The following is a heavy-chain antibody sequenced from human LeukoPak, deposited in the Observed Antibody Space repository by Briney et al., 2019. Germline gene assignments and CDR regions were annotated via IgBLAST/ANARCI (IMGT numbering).Heavy chain of an antibody. CDR2: IREDGTEK. D-gene: IGHD3-10*02. V-gene: IGHV3-7*01. CDR1: GFTFSGAW. CDR3: AELGITMIGGV. J-gene: IGHJ6*04. Sequence: RPGGSLRLSCTASGFTFSGAWMTWVRQAPGKGLEWVANIREDGTEKNYVDSVKGRFTISRDNARNSLFLQMNSLRVEDTAVYYCAELGITMIGGVWGKGTTVTISS.